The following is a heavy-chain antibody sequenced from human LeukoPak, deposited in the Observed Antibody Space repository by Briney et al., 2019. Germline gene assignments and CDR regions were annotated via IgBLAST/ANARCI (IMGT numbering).Heavy chain of an antibody. CDR3: TTTQAGGTFGLDY. CDR2: INTDGSST. V-gene: IGHV3-74*01. Sequence: GGSLRLSCAASGFTFSSYWMHWVRQAPGKGLVWVSRINTDGSSTSYADSVKGRFTISRDNAKNTLYLQMNSLRAEDTAVYYCTTTQAGGTFGLDYWGQGTLVTVSS. J-gene: IGHJ4*02. D-gene: IGHD1-26*01. CDR1: GFTFSSYW.